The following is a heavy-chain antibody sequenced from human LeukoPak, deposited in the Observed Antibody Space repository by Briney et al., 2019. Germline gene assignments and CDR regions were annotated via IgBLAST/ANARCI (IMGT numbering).Heavy chain of an antibody. J-gene: IGHJ4*02. V-gene: IGHV4-59*12. D-gene: IGHD6-6*01. CDR3: ASGTQRYSSSSRYFDY. Sequence: PSETLSLTCTVSGGSISSYYWSWIRQPPGKGLEWIGYIYYSGSTNYNPSLKSRVTISVDTSKNQFSLKLSSVTAADTAVYYCASGTQRYSSSSRYFDYWGQGTLVTVSS. CDR2: IYYSGST. CDR1: GGSISSYY.